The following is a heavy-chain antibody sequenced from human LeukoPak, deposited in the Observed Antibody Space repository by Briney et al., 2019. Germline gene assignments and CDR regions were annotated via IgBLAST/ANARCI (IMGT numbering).Heavy chain of an antibody. CDR1: GFTFSSYW. Sequence: GGSLRLSCAASGFTFSSYWMHWVRQAPGAGLVWVSRISSDGTNTYYADSVKGRFSISRDNAKNTLYLQMNSLRAEDTAMHYCARVYYYYYMDVWGRGTTVTVSS. J-gene: IGHJ6*03. CDR2: ISSDGTNT. V-gene: IGHV3-74*01. CDR3: ARVYYYYYMDV.